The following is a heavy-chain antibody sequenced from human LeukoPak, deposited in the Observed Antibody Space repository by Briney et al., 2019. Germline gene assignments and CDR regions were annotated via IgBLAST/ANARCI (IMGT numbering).Heavy chain of an antibody. J-gene: IGHJ6*03. D-gene: IGHD3-3*01. Sequence: ASVKVSCKASGYIFTSYFMHWVRQAPGQGLEWMGWINPNSGDTRYAQSFQGRVTMTRDTSISTAYMEVSRLRSDDTAVYYCARDGGTSALYYYYYMDVWGKGTTVTVSS. V-gene: IGHV1-2*02. CDR3: ARDGGTSALYYYYYMDV. CDR2: INPNSGDT. CDR1: GYIFTSYF.